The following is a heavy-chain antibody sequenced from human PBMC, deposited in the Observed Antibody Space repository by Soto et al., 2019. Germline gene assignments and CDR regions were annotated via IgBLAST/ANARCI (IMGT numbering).Heavy chain of an antibody. Sequence: SETLSLTCTVSSGSISTYYWSWIRQPPGKGLEWIGYIYYNGGTNYNPSLRSRVAISIDTSKNQFSLRLDSVFAADAAVYFCARMRGLGEISPFFDHWGQGTLVTVSS. CDR1: SGSISTYY. CDR3: ARMRGLGEISPFFDH. D-gene: IGHD3-16*02. J-gene: IGHJ4*02. V-gene: IGHV4-59*01. CDR2: IYYNGGT.